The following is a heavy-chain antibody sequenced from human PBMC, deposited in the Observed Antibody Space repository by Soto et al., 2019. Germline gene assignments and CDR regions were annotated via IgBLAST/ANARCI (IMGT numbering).Heavy chain of an antibody. Sequence: QVQLQESGPGLEKPSETLSLTCTVSGASIDSGGYYWGWIRQPPGKGLEWIGSIDYSGSTNYNPSLKSRVTISVDTSNNQFSLELSSVTAADTALYFCARHDVTVTFNYFDPWGQGTLVTVSS. CDR1: GASIDSGGYY. D-gene: IGHD4-17*01. V-gene: IGHV4-39*01. CDR2: IDYSGST. J-gene: IGHJ5*02. CDR3: ARHDVTVTFNYFDP.